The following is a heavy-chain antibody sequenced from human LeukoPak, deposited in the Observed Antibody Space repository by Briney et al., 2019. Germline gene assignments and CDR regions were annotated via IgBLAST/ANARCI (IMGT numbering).Heavy chain of an antibody. V-gene: IGHV3-21*01. Sequence: GGSLRLSCAASGFTFSSYSMNWVRQAPGKGLEWVSSISSSSSYIYYAGSVKGRFTIPRDNAKNSLYLQMNSLRVEDTAVYYCARDLGYCSGGSCYETRYYYYYGMDVWGQGTTVTVSS. CDR3: ARDLGYCSGGSCYETRYYYYYGMDV. CDR1: GFTFSSYS. CDR2: ISSSSSYI. D-gene: IGHD2-15*01. J-gene: IGHJ6*02.